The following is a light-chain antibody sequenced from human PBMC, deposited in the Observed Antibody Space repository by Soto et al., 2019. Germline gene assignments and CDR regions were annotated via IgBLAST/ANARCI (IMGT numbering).Light chain of an antibody. CDR3: SSYAGSNNFDVV. J-gene: IGLJ2*01. CDR1: SSDVVGYNY. V-gene: IGLV2-8*01. CDR2: EVS. Sequence: QSALTQPPSASGSPGQSVTISCTGTSSDVVGYNYVSWYQQHPGKAPKLMIYEVSKRPSGVPDRFSGSKSGNTAPLTVSGLQAEDEADYYCSSYAGSNNFDVVFGGGTKVTVL.